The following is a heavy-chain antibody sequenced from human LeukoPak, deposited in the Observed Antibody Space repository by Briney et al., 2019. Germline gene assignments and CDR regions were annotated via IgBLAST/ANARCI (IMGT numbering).Heavy chain of an antibody. CDR3: ARGGGYGSGSYFDY. CDR2: ISAYNGST. V-gene: IGHV1-18*04. D-gene: IGHD3-10*01. Sequence: SVKVSCKASGHTFTSYGINWVRQAPGQGLEWMGWISAYNGSTNSAQKLQDRVTMTTDTSTSTAFLELRSLRSDVTAVYYCARGGGYGSGSYFDYWGQGTLVTVSS. J-gene: IGHJ4*02. CDR1: GHTFTSYG.